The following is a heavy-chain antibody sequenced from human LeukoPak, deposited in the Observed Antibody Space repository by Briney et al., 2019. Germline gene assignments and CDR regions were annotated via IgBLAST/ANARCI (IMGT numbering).Heavy chain of an antibody. CDR3: AKHYGLGTYYNYLDY. CDR1: GFTFSSYA. J-gene: IGHJ4*02. D-gene: IGHD3-10*01. CDR2: ISSNGGGT. V-gene: IGHV3-23*01. Sequence: PGGSLRLSCAASGFTFSSYAMSWVRRAPGKGLEWVSAISSNGGGTFYADSVKGQFTISRDNSQNTLYLQMNSLRAEDTAIYYCAKHYGLGTYYNYLDYWGQGTLVTVSS.